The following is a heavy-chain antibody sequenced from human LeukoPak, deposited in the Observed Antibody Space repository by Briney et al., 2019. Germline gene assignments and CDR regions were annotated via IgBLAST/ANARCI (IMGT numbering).Heavy chain of an antibody. Sequence: PGGSLRLSCAASGFMFNTFGMSWVRQAPGKGLEWVSAISGSGAKTFYADSVRGRFTISRDNSKNTLYLQLNSLRAEDTAIYYCAKARSWGLDYWGQGTLVTASS. CDR3: AKARSWGLDY. J-gene: IGHJ4*02. V-gene: IGHV3-23*01. CDR2: ISGSGAKT. CDR1: GFMFNTFG. D-gene: IGHD3-10*01.